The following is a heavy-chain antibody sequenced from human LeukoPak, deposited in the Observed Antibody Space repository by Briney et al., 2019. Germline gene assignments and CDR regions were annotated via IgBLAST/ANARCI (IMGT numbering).Heavy chain of an antibody. CDR1: GGSFSGYY. Sequence: SDTLSLTCAVDGGSFSGYYWSLSRQPPGKVLEWIGEINDSGNTSYNPSLKSRVTISVDTSNNQFSLKLSSVTAADTAVYYCARGDRPDIVVVPAGIDPWRQGTLVTVSS. J-gene: IGHJ5*02. V-gene: IGHV4-34*01. CDR3: ARGDRPDIVVVPAGIDP. CDR2: INDSGNT. D-gene: IGHD2-2*01.